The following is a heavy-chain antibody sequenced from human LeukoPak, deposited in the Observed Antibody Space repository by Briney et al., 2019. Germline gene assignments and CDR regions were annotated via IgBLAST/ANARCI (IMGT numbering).Heavy chain of an antibody. J-gene: IGHJ4*02. D-gene: IGHD3-22*01. CDR2: IYSGGST. Sequence: GGSLRLSCAASGFTFSSYAMSWVRQAPGKGLEWVSVIYSGGSTYYADSVKGRFTISRDNSKNTLYLQMNSLRAEDTAVYYCARARTYYYDSSGAYYFDYWGQGTLVTVSS. CDR1: GFTFSSYA. CDR3: ARARTYYYDSSGAYYFDY. V-gene: IGHV3-53*01.